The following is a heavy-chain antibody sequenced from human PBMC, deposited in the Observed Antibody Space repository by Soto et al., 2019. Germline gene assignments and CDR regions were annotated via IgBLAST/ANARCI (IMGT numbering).Heavy chain of an antibody. J-gene: IGHJ4*02. V-gene: IGHV4-34*01. Sequence: QVQLQQWGAGLLKPSETLSLACAVYGESFSGYYWSWIRQTPGKGLEWIGEINHSGSTSYSPSLESRVTLSLDASKNHFSLRLTSVTAADTAVYFCERVTQGWFLDHWGQGTLFTVSS. CDR2: INHSGST. CDR1: GESFSGYY. D-gene: IGHD2-15*01. CDR3: ERVTQGWFLDH.